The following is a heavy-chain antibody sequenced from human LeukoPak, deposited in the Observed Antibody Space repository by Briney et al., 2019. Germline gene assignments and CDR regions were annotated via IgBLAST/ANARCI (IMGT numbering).Heavy chain of an antibody. CDR3: ATTESGSYPY. J-gene: IGHJ4*02. D-gene: IGHD1-26*01. V-gene: IGHV4-59*05. CDR1: GGSISTYY. CDR2: IYYSGST. Sequence: SETLSLTCTVSGGSISTYYWSWIRQPPGKGLEWIGSIYYSGSTYYNPSLKSRVTISVDTSKNQFSLKLSSVTATDTAVYYCATTESGSYPYWGQGTLVTVSS.